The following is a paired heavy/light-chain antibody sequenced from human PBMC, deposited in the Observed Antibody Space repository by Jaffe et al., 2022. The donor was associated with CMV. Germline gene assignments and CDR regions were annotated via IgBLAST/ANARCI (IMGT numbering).Light chain of an antibody. CDR2: KAS. CDR1: QSISDW. Sequence: DIQMTQSPSTLSASVGDRVTITCRASQSISDWLAWYQHKRGKAPKLLIYKASTLQSGVPSRFSGSGSGTEFTLTISSLQPDDSATYYCQQHSALAISFGGGTKVEIK. V-gene: IGKV1-5*03. J-gene: IGKJ4*01. CDR3: QQHSALAIS.
Heavy chain of an antibody. Sequence: EVQLLESGGALVQPGGSLRLSCAASGFPFSVYAMSWVRQAPGKGLEWVSGINADDFATYYAASVKGRFTISRDNSKNTLYLQMSSLRVEDTAVYYCAKDAPRDGAWYYFDYWGQGTLVTVSS. CDR3: AKDAPRDGAWYYFDY. D-gene: IGHD6-19*01. J-gene: IGHJ4*02. CDR2: INADDFAT. CDR1: GFPFSVYA. V-gene: IGHV3-23*01.